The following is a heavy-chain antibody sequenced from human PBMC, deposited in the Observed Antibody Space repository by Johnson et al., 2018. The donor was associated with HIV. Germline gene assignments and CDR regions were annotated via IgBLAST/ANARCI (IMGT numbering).Heavy chain of an antibody. CDR1: GFTFSSYG. Sequence: QVQLVESGGGVVQPGRSLRLACVTSGFTFSSYGMHWVRQAPGKGLDWVAFIRYDGSNIYYADSVKGRFTISRDNSKNTRYLQMNSLKTEDTAVYYCTTGLIRRYYGSGLRDAFDIWGQGTMVTVSS. CDR3: TTGLIRRYYGSGLRDAFDI. CDR2: IRYDGSNI. V-gene: IGHV3-33*08. D-gene: IGHD3-10*01. J-gene: IGHJ3*02.